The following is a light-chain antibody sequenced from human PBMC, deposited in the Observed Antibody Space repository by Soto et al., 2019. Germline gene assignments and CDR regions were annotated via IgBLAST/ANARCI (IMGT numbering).Light chain of an antibody. CDR3: QQYYSFPLT. J-gene: IGKJ4*01. Sequence: DIQMTQSPSTLSASVGDRVTITCRASQSISSWLAWYQQKPGKAPKLLINDASSVQSGVPSRFSGSGSGTEFTLTISSLQPDDFATYYCQQYYSFPLTFGGGTKVEIK. CDR1: QSISSW. CDR2: DAS. V-gene: IGKV1-5*01.